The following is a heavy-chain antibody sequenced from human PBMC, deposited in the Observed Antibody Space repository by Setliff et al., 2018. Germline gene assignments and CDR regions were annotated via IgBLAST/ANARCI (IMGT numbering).Heavy chain of an antibody. V-gene: IGHV4-61*09. Sequence: KTSETLSLTCTVSGDSISSGSYCWTWIRQPAGKGLEWIGHFHTGGSTNYNRSLRSRVSISVDTSKNQFSLKLSSVTAADTATYYCARAGPTVTFFRVLVISWWDPWGQGSLVTVSS. CDR2: FHTGGST. D-gene: IGHD3-3*01. CDR3: ARAGPTVTFFRVLVISWWDP. J-gene: IGHJ5*02. CDR1: GDSISSGSYC.